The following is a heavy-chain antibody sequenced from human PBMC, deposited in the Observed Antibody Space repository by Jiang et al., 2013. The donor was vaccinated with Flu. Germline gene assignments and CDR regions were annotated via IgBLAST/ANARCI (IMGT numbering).Heavy chain of an antibody. V-gene: IGHV1-46*03. Sequence: VQLVESGAEVKKPGASMRVSCTASGYNFTNYFMHWVRQAPGQGLEWMGVINPSGYGTRYAQKFQGRVVLSRETSTSTLYMDLSRLRSEDTAVYYCTRAQEDYSDSAFDYWGQGTLVTVSS. CDR2: INPSGYGT. D-gene: IGHD4-11*01. CDR1: GYNFTNYF. J-gene: IGHJ4*02. CDR3: TRAQEDYSDSAFDY.